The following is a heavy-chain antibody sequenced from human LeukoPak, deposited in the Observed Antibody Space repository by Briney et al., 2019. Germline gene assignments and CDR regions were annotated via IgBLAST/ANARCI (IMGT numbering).Heavy chain of an antibody. CDR2: ISGSGGST. Sequence: PGGSLRLSCAASGFTFSSYGMHWVRQAPGKGLEWVSAISGSGGSTYYADSVKGRFTISRDNSKNTLYLQMNSLRAEDTAVYYCAKVDSSWLQFTSFDYWGQGTLVTVSS. CDR3: AKVDSSWLQFTSFDY. D-gene: IGHD5-12*01. CDR1: GFTFSSYG. J-gene: IGHJ4*02. V-gene: IGHV3-23*01.